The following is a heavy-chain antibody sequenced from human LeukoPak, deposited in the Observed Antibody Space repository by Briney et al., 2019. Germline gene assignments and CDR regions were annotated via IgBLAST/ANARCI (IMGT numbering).Heavy chain of an antibody. CDR3: ARAPITSPFYFDY. CDR2: INRSGGST. D-gene: IGHD2-2*01. Sequence: GGSLRFSSTASGFAFDEHGMSWVRQVPGQGLEWVSGINRSGGSTGYADPLRGRFTISRDTAKNSLYLKMVSLRAEATALFYCARAPITSPFYFDYWGQGTLVTVSS. CDR1: GFAFDEHG. V-gene: IGHV3-20*03. J-gene: IGHJ4*02.